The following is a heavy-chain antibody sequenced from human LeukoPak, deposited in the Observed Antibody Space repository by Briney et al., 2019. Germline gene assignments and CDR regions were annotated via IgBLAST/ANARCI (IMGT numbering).Heavy chain of an antibody. V-gene: IGHV4-34*01. CDR2: INHSGST. J-gene: IGHJ4*02. CDR3: ARGSWQN. Sequence: PSETLSLTCAVYGGSFSGYYWSWIRQPPGKGLEWIGEINHSGSTNYNPSLKSRVTISVDTSKNQFSLKLSSVTAADTAVYYCARGSWQNWGQGTLVTVSS. D-gene: IGHD3-16*02. CDR1: GGSFSGYY.